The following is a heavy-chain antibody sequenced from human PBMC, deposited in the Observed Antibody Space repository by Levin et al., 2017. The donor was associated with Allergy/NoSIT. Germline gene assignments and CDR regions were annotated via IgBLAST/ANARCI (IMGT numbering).Heavy chain of an antibody. D-gene: IGHD3-22*01. Sequence: PSETLSLTCTVSGGSISSSGYYWVWIRQPPGKGLEWIVTISYSGSTYYNLSLKSRVTMSVDTSKNQFSLKLSSVTAADTAVYFCVSYYDSSKMHYWGQGTLVTVSS. CDR2: ISYSGST. CDR1: GGSISSSGYY. J-gene: IGHJ4*02. CDR3: VSYYDSSKMHY. V-gene: IGHV4-39*01.